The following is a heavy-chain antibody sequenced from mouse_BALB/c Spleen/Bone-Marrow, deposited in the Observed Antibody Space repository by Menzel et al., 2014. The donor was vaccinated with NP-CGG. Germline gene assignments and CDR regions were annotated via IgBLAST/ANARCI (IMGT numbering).Heavy chain of an antibody. D-gene: IGHD4-1*01. V-gene: IGHV4-1*02. Sequence: EVHLVESGGGLVQPGGSLKLSRAASGFDFSRYWMSWVRQAPGKGLEWIGEINPDSSTINYTPSLKDKFIISRDNAKNTLYLQMSKVRSEDTALYYCARRAGTWFAYWGQGTLVTVSA. J-gene: IGHJ3*01. CDR1: GFDFSRYW. CDR3: ARRAGTWFAY. CDR2: INPDSSTI.